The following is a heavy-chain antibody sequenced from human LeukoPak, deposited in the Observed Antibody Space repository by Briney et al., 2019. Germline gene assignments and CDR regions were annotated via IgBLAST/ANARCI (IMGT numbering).Heavy chain of an antibody. V-gene: IGHV4-61*01. D-gene: IGHD6-13*01. J-gene: IGHJ4*02. CDR2: IYYNGNT. CDR1: GGSVRSGSYF. CDR3: ARGYRSSWYQVDY. Sequence: SETLSLTCTVSGGSVRSGSYFWSWIRQPPGKVLEWIGFIYYNGNTNSSPSLKSRVTISVDTSKSQFSLKLTSVTAADTAVYYCARGYRSSWYQVDYWGQGTLVTVSS.